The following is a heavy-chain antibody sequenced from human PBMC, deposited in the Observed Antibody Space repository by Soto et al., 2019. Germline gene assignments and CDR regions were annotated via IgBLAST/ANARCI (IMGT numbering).Heavy chain of an antibody. J-gene: IGHJ4*02. CDR2: IYSSGST. CDR3: ARSTGRY. Sequence: QVQLQESGPGLVKPSQTLSLTCTVSGVSISSDDYYWSWIRQPPGKGLEWIGYIYSSGSTYYNQSLRSRVAISIDSSKSQFSLNVRSVTAADTAVYYCARSTGRYWGPGALVTVSS. V-gene: IGHV4-30-4*01. CDR1: GVSISSDDYY.